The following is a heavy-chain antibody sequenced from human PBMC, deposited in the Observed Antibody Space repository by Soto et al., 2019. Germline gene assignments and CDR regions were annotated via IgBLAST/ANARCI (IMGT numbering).Heavy chain of an antibody. D-gene: IGHD2-15*01. CDR1: GGSVSRGSHY. V-gene: IGHV4-61*01. CDR3: ARDRSDDSISFDTFDI. J-gene: IGHJ3*02. Sequence: SETLSLTCTVSGGSVSRGSHYWSWVRQSPGKGLEWIAYISYTGSTDYNPSLKSRVTISINMSKNQFSLRLDSVTAADTAVYYCARDRSDDSISFDTFDIWGQGTLVTVSS. CDR2: ISYTGST.